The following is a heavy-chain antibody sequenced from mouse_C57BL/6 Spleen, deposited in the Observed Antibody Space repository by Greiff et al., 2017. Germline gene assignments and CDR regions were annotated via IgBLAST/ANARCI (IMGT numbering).Heavy chain of an antibody. Sequence: EVKLVESGEGLVKPGGSLKLSCAASGFTFSSYAMSWVRQTPEKRLEWVAYISSGGDYIYYADTVKGRFTISRDNARNTLYLQMSSLKSEDTAMYYCTRDLDGNYPYWGQGTLVTVSA. CDR3: TRDLDGNYPY. V-gene: IGHV5-9-1*02. CDR1: GFTFSSYA. D-gene: IGHD2-1*01. J-gene: IGHJ3*01. CDR2: ISSGGDYI.